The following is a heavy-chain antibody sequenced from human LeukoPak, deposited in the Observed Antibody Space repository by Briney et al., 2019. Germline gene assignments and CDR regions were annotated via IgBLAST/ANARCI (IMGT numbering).Heavy chain of an antibody. J-gene: IGHJ5*02. CDR3: AKVNILQWSPVAFRFDP. D-gene: IGHD3-3*01. CDR1: GASASNSY. V-gene: IGHV4-4*07. CDR2: VYTLGGT. Sequence: RSSETLSLTCSVSGASASNSYWIWIRQPAGKGLEWIGRVYTLGGTSYNPSLKSRVTMSVDTSKNQLSLTLTSVTAADTGVYFCAKVNILQWSPVAFRFDPWGQGTLVTVSS.